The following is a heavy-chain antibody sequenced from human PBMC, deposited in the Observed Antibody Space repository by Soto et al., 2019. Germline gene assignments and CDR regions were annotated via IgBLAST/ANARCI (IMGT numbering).Heavy chain of an antibody. D-gene: IGHD2-2*02. V-gene: IGHV4-31*03. CDR3: ARGYCSSTSCYTYGDY. CDR2: IYYSGST. J-gene: IGHJ4*02. CDR1: GGSISSGGYY. Sequence: QVQLQESGPGLVKPSQTLSLTCTVSGGSISSGGYYWSWIRQHPGKGLEWIGYIYYSGSTYYNPSLKSRVTISVDTSKNQFSLKLSSVTAADTAVYYCARGYCSSTSCYTYGDYWGQGTLVTVSS.